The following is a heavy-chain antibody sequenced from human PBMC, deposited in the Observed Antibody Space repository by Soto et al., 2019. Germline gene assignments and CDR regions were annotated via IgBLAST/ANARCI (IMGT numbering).Heavy chain of an antibody. J-gene: IGHJ4*02. V-gene: IGHV3-30-3*01. CDR3: ARDGDYGGQQAFGY. Sequence: QVQLVESGGGVVQPGRSLRLSCAASGFTFSSYAMHWVRQAPGKGLEWVAVISYDGSNKYYADSVKGRFTISRDNSKNTLYLQMNSLRAEDTAVYYCARDGDYGGQQAFGYWGQGTLVTVSS. D-gene: IGHD4-17*01. CDR2: ISYDGSNK. CDR1: GFTFSSYA.